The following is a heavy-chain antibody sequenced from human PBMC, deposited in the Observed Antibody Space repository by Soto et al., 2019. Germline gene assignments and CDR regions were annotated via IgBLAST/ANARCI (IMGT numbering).Heavy chain of an antibody. CDR1: GGSISSGGYS. CDR2: ICHSGST. Sequence: PSDTLSLISAVSGGSISSGGYSWSWIRQPPGKGLEWIGYICHSGSTYYNPSLKSRVPISVDRSKNQFSLKLSSVTAADTAVYYCARGKVVAATLVFVYFDYWGHVTLFTVSS. CDR3: ARGKVVAATLVFVYFDY. J-gene: IGHJ4*01. D-gene: IGHD2-15*01. V-gene: IGHV4-30-2*01.